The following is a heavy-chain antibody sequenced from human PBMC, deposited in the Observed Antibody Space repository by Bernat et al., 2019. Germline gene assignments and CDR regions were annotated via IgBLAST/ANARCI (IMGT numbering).Heavy chain of an antibody. V-gene: IGHV3-30*01. CDR1: GFTFSSYA. Sequence: QVQLVESGGGVVQPGRSLRLSCAASGFTFSSYAIHWVRQAPGKGLEWVAVISYDGSNKYYADSVKGRFTISRDNSKNTLYLQMNSLRAEDTAVYYCARDSSRMVATEVPFDPWGQGTLVTVSS. CDR3: ARDSSRMVATEVPFDP. D-gene: IGHD5-12*01. CDR2: ISYDGSNK. J-gene: IGHJ5*02.